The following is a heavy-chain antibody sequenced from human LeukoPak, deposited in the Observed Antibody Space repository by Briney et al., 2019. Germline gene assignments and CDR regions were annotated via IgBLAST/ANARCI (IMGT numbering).Heavy chain of an antibody. CDR3: ARGVEPLAANTLAY. D-gene: IGHD1-14*01. Sequence: GGSLRLSCAASGFTVITNDMTWVRQAPGKGLEWVSVLYSDGNTKYADSVQGRFTISRDDPKNTLYLEMNSLSPDDTAVYYCARGVEPLAANTLAYWGQGTLVTVSS. V-gene: IGHV3-53*01. CDR1: GFTVITND. J-gene: IGHJ4*02. CDR2: LYSDGNT.